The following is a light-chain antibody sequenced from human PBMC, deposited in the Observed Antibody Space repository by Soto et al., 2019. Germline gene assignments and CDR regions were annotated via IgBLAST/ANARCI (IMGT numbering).Light chain of an antibody. CDR1: SSDVGAYNF. V-gene: IGLV2-11*01. J-gene: IGLJ1*01. Sequence: QSALTQPRSVSGSPGQSVTISCTGTSSDVGAYNFVSWYQQHPGKAPKLIIYDVNQRPSGVPDRFSGSKSGNTASLTISGLQAEDEADYHCCSYAGSYTSVFGTGTKLTVL. CDR3: CSYAGSYTSV. CDR2: DVN.